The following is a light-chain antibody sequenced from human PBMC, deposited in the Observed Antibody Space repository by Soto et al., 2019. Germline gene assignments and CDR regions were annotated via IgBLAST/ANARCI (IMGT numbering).Light chain of an antibody. CDR1: QSVSSSY. CDR2: GAS. V-gene: IGKV3-20*01. J-gene: IGKJ4*01. CDR3: QQYGSSRGT. Sequence: EIVMTQSPGTLSLSPGERASLSCRASQSVSSSYLAWYQQKPGQAPRLLISGASSRATGIPGRFSGSGSGTDFTLTISRLEPEDFAVYYCQQYGSSRGTFGGGTKVEIK.